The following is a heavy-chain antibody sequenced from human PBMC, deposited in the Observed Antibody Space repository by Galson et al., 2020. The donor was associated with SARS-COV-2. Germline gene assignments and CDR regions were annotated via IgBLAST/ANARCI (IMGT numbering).Heavy chain of an antibody. CDR1: GFTFSGSA. D-gene: IGHD1-26*01. CDR3: TRNVVGATIGGYFDL. CDR2: IRSKGNNYAP. J-gene: IGHJ2*01. V-gene: IGHV3-73*01. Sequence: GGSLRLSCAGSGFTFSGSAMHWVRQASGKGLEWVGLIRSKGNNYAPAYAASVKGRFTISRDDSKNTAYLRMSSLKTEDTAVYYCTRNVVGATIGGYFDLWGRGTLVTVSS.